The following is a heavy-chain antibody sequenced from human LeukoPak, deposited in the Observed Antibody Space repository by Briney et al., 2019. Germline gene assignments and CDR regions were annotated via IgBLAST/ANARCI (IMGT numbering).Heavy chain of an antibody. J-gene: IGHJ4*02. Sequence: GGSLRLSCAASGFSFSNYWMNWVRQAPGKGLEWVANIKQDGGEKYYVDSVKGRFTISRDNAKNSLYLQMSSLRAEDTAVYYCGRADRKWFGESMVDYWGQGTLVTVSS. D-gene: IGHD3-10*01. V-gene: IGHV3-7*01. CDR3: GRADRKWFGESMVDY. CDR2: IKQDGGEK. CDR1: GFSFSNYW.